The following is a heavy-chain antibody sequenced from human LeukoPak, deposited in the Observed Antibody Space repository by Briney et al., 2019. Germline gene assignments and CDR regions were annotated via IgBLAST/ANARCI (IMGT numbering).Heavy chain of an antibody. V-gene: IGHV3-21*01. CDR1: GLPSRSNT. Sequence: GGPLSPSCQASGLPSRSNTLNGAGPPQGRGLDWVHSISSSSSYIYYADSVKGRFTISRDNAKNSLYLQMNSLRAEDTAVYYCARLYCSSTSCYDGLDYWGQGTLVTVSS. CDR3: ARLYCSSTSCYDGLDY. J-gene: IGHJ4*02. D-gene: IGHD2-2*01. CDR2: ISSSSSYI.